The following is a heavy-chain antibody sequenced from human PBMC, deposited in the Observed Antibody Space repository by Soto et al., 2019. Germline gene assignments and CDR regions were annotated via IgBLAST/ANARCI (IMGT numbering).Heavy chain of an antibody. CDR2: IHYSGST. Sequence: QVQLQESGPGLAKPSETLSLTCTVSGGSISGSYWSWIRQTPGKVLEWIGYIHYSGSTNYNPSLKSRVTMSVDSAKNQFSLELNSVSAADTAVSFCAKYRRTDAEGYSFDYWGQGALVTVSS. CDR3: AKYRRTDAEGYSFDY. V-gene: IGHV4-59*01. D-gene: IGHD2-15*01. CDR1: GGSISGSY. J-gene: IGHJ4*02.